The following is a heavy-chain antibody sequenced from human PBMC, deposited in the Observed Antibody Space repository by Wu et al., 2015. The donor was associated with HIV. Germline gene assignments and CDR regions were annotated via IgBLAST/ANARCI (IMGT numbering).Heavy chain of an antibody. CDR2: FDPEDGET. D-gene: IGHD2-15*01. CDR3: VTGPRYCSGGSCYYMTS. CDR1: GYTLTELS. J-gene: IGHJ6*03. V-gene: IGHV1-24*01. Sequence: QVQLVQSGAEVKKPGASVKVSCKVSGYTLTELSMHWVRQAPGKGLEWMGGFDPEDGETIYAQKLQGRVTMTEDTSTDTAYMEVSSLRSEDTAVYYCVTGPRYCSGGSCYYMTSGAKGPRSLSP.